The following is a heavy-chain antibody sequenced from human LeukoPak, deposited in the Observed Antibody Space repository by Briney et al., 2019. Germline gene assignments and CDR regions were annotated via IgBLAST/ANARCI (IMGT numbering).Heavy chain of an antibody. Sequence: SETLSLTCTVSGGSISSDDYYWSWIRQPAGKGLEWIGRINSNGNTNYNPSLKSRVTISVDTSKNQFSLNLRSVTAADTAVYYCARRRGSGTQLWKYDGFDIWGQGTMVTVSS. CDR1: GGSISSDDYY. J-gene: IGHJ3*02. CDR2: INSNGNT. D-gene: IGHD5-18*01. CDR3: ARRRGSGTQLWKYDGFDI. V-gene: IGHV4-61*02.